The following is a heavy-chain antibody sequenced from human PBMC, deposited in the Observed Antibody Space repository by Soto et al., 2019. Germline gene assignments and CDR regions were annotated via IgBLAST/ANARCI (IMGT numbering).Heavy chain of an antibody. J-gene: IGHJ5*02. V-gene: IGHV1-18*01. D-gene: IGHD3-10*02. CDR1: GYTFTNYG. Sequence: ASVKVSCKASGYTFTNYGISWVRQAPGQGLEWMGWISGYNGNTIYAQNLQGRVTMTTDTPTNTAYMELRSLRSDDTAVYYCAGCVCSGSYDDHHNWFDPWGRGTLVTVSS. CDR3: AGCVCSGSYDDHHNWFDP. CDR2: ISGYNGNT.